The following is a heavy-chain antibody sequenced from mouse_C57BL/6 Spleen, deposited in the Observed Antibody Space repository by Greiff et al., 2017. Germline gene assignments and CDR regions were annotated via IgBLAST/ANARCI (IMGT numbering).Heavy chain of an antibody. CDR3: ARDRMVTTEGNFDY. CDR1: GFTFSSYA. D-gene: IGHD2-2*01. Sequence: EVQVVASGGGLVKPGGSLKLSCAASGFTFSSYAMSWVRQTPEKRLEWVATISDGGSYTYYPANVKGRFTISRDNAKNNLYLQMSHLKSEDTAMYYCARDRMVTTEGNFDYWGQGTTLTVSS. CDR2: ISDGGSYT. V-gene: IGHV5-4*01. J-gene: IGHJ2*01.